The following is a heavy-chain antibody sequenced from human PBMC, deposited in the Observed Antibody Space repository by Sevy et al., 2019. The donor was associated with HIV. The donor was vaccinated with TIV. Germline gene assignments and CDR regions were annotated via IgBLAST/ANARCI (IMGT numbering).Heavy chain of an antibody. CDR2: IYYSGST. D-gene: IGHD2-15*01. J-gene: IGHJ4*02. CDR3: ARGGGGCSGGSCYPSH. Sequence: SETLSLTCTVSGGSISSSSYYWGWIRQPPGKGLEWIGSIYYSGSTYYNPSLKSRVTISVDTSKNQFSLKLSSVTAAETAVYYCARGGGGCSGGSCYPSHWGQGPLVTVSS. CDR1: GGSISSSSYY. V-gene: IGHV4-39*01.